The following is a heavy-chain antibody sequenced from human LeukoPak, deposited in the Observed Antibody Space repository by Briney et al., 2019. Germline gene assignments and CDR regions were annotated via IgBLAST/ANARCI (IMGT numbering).Heavy chain of an antibody. V-gene: IGHV3-23*01. D-gene: IGHD3-22*01. CDR1: GFTFSSYA. CDR2: ISDSGGST. Sequence: PGGSLRLSCAASGFTFSSYAMNWVRQAPGKGLEWVSTISDSGGSTYYADSVKGRFTISRDNSKNTLYLQMNSLRAEDTAVYYCAKGEKSSSGSFDYWGQGTLVTVSS. J-gene: IGHJ4*02. CDR3: AKGEKSSSGSFDY.